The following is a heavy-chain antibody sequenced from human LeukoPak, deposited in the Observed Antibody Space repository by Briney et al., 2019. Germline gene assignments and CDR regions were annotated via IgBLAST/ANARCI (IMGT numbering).Heavy chain of an antibody. D-gene: IGHD6-19*01. Sequence: GASVKVPCKASGYTFTGYYMHWVRLAPGQGLEWMGWINPNSDDTIYAQKFQGRVTVTSDTSISTAYMELSRLRSDDTAVYYCARWYVNGWFLDYWGQGTLVTVSS. CDR3: ARWYVNGWFLDY. CDR2: INPNSDDT. J-gene: IGHJ4*02. V-gene: IGHV1-2*02. CDR1: GYTFTGYY.